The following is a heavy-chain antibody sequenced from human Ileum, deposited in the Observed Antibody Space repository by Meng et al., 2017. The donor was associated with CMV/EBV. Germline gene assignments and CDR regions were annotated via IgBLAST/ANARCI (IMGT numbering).Heavy chain of an antibody. V-gene: IGHV1-69*12. J-gene: IGHJ4*02. CDR3: ARGFLNGYQPFDY. Sequence: QVQLRESGAEGKGPGSAMKGSCKSSGGSVNNYAFNWVRQAPGQGLEWMGGIIAIFKTPNYAQKFQGRLTITADESTGTSYMELTSLTSEDTAVYYCARGFLNGYQPFDYWGQGTLVTVSS. CDR2: IIAIFKTP. D-gene: IGHD5-24*01. CDR1: GGSVNNYA.